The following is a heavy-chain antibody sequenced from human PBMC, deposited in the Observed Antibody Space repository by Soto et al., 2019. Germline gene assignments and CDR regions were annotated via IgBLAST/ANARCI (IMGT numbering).Heavy chain of an antibody. Sequence: QVQLVQSGAEVKKPGASVKVSCKASGSTFTGYYMHWVRQPPGQGLELMGWINPNSGGTNDAQKFQGRVTMTRDTSISTAYMELSRLRSDDTAVYYCARDLSKRYFSGGSCHPFDPWGQGTLVTVSS. CDR2: INPNSGGT. CDR1: GSTFTGYY. CDR3: ARDLSKRYFSGGSCHPFDP. D-gene: IGHD2-15*01. V-gene: IGHV1-2*02. J-gene: IGHJ5*02.